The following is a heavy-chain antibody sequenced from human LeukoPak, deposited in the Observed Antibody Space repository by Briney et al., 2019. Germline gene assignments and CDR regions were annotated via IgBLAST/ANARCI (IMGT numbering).Heavy chain of an antibody. CDR2: IIPIFGTV. V-gene: IGHV1-69*05. D-gene: IGHD2-2*01. Sequence: SSVKVSCKASGGTFSSYAISWVRQAPGQGLEWMGGIIPIFGTVNYAQKFQGRVTITTDESTTTAYMELSSLRSEDTAVYYCARAVGDSTTGYYYYYMDVWGKGTTVTVSS. CDR3: ARAVGDSTTGYYYYYMDV. CDR1: GGTFSSYA. J-gene: IGHJ6*03.